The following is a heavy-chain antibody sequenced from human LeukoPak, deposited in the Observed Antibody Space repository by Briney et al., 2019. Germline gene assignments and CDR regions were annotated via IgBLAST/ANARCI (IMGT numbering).Heavy chain of an antibody. Sequence: PSETLSLTCTVSGDSITSYYWSWIRQSAEKGLEWIGRIYTTGTTNYNPSLKGRVTVSVDTSKNQFFLKLRSVAAADTAVYYCARDVGASNFDSWGQGVQVTVSS. D-gene: IGHD1-26*01. CDR2: IYTTGTT. V-gene: IGHV4-4*07. CDR1: GDSITSYY. J-gene: IGHJ4*02. CDR3: ARDVGASNFDS.